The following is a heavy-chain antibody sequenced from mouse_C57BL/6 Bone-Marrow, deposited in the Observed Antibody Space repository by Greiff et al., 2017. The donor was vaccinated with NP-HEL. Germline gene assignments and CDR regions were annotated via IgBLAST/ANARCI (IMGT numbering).Heavy chain of an antibody. CDR1: GFNIKDDY. J-gene: IGHJ4*01. Sequence: DVKLVESGAELVRPGASVKLSCTVSGFNIKDDYMHWVKQRPEQGLEWIGWIDPSNGDTEYASKFQGKATITADTSSNTAYLQLSSLTSEDTAVYYCTTGGSSPYAMDYWGQGTSVTVSS. CDR3: TTGGSSPYAMDY. CDR2: IDPSNGDT. V-gene: IGHV14-4*01. D-gene: IGHD1-1*01.